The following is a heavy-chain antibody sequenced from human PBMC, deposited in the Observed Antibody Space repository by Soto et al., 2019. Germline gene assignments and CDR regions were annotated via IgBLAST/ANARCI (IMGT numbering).Heavy chain of an antibody. Sequence: GGSLRLSCAASGFTFSSYAMSWVRQAPGKGLEWVSAISGSGGSTYYADSVKGRFTISRDNSKNTLYLQMNSLRAEDTAVYYCAKDRNNYYDSSGYDYWGQGTLVTVSS. CDR3: AKDRNNYYDSSGYDY. CDR2: ISGSGGST. V-gene: IGHV3-23*01. J-gene: IGHJ4*02. CDR1: GFTFSSYA. D-gene: IGHD3-22*01.